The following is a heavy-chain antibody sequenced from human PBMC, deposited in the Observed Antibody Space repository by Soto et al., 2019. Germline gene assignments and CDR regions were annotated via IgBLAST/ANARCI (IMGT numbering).Heavy chain of an antibody. D-gene: IGHD2-15*01. J-gene: IGHJ4*02. V-gene: IGHV1-69*01. CDR1: GGTFSSYA. Sequence: QVQLVQSGAEVKKPGSSVKVSCKASGGTFSSYAISWVRQAPGQGLEWMGGIIPIVGTANYAQKFQGRVTITADESTSTAYMELSSLRSEDTAVYYCARAPWVEMARGGGPFDYWGQGTLVTVSS. CDR2: IIPIVGTA. CDR3: ARAPWVEMARGGGPFDY.